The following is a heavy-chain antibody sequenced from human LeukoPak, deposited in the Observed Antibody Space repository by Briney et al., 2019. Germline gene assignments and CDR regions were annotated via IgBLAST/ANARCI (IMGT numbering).Heavy chain of an antibody. CDR3: AKRPRGNYLDPFDY. V-gene: IGHV3-43*02. Sequence: PGGSLGLSCAAPGFMFHDYAIHWVRQAPGKGLEWVSLISGDDGSTFYADSVKGRFTISRDNSKNRLYLQMNSLRAEDTAVYYCAKRPRGNYLDPFDYWGQGTLVTVSS. CDR1: GFMFHDYA. D-gene: IGHD3-10*01. CDR2: ISGDDGST. J-gene: IGHJ4*02.